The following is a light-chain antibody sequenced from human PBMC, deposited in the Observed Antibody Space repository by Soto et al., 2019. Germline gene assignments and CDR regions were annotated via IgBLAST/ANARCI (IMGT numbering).Light chain of an antibody. CDR2: EVS. Sequence: QSALTQPASVSGSPGQSITISCTGTSSDVGGYNYVSWYQQHPGKAPKLMIYEVSNRPSGVSNRFSGSKSGNTASLTISGRQAEYEADHFCNSYGSTSTRYVFGTGTKVTVL. J-gene: IGLJ1*01. CDR3: NSYGSTSTRYV. CDR1: SSDVGGYNY. V-gene: IGLV2-14*01.